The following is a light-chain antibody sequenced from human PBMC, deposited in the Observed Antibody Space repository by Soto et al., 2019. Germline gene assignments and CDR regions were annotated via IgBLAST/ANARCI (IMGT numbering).Light chain of an antibody. CDR2: WAS. Sequence: DIVMTQSPDSLAVSLGERATINCKSSQSILHRSNNKNYLAWYQQKPGQPPRLLFYWASTRESGVPDRFSGSGSGTDFTLPISSLQAEDVAVYYCQQYYSVWWTFGQGTKVEIK. V-gene: IGKV4-1*01. CDR3: QQYYSVWWT. CDR1: QSILHRSNNKNY. J-gene: IGKJ1*01.